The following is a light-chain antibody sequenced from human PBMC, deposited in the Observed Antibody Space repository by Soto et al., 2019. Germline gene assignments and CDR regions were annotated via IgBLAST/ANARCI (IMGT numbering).Light chain of an antibody. J-gene: IGKJ1*01. V-gene: IGKV1-17*01. CDR1: QGIRND. CDR2: AAS. CDR3: QQYNRYWT. Sequence: DIQMTQSPSSVSASVGDRVTITCRASQGIRNDLGWYQQKPGKAPKRLIYAASSLESGVPSRFSGSGSETEFTLTISSLFPDDFATYYCQQYNRYWTFGQGTKVDIK.